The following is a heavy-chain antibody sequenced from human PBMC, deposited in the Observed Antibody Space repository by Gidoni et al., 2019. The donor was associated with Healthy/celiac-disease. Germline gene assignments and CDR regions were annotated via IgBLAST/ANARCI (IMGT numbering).Heavy chain of an antibody. CDR3: ARWSPGSYSRAFDI. J-gene: IGHJ3*02. V-gene: IGHV3-66*01. Sequence: EVQLVESGGGLVQPGGSLRLSCAASGFPVSSNYMSWVRQAPGKGLGGVSVIDSGGSTYYADSVKGRFTISRDNSKNTLYLQMNSLRAEDTAVYYCARWSPGSYSRAFDIWGQGTMVTVSS. D-gene: IGHD1-26*01. CDR1: GFPVSSNY. CDR2: IDSGGST.